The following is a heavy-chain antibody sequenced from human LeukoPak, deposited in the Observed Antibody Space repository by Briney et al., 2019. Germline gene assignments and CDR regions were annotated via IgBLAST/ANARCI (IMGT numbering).Heavy chain of an antibody. V-gene: IGHV6-1*01. CDR2: TYYRSKWYN. CDR1: GDSVSSNSAA. D-gene: IGHD6-19*01. J-gene: IGHJ4*02. Sequence: QTLSLTCAISGDSVSSNSAAWNWIRQSPWRGLEWLERTYYRSKWYNDYAVSVKSRITINPDTSKNHFSLQLNSVTPEDTAVYYCARALRLGWTGVDYWGQGTLVTVSS. CDR3: ARALRLGWTGVDY.